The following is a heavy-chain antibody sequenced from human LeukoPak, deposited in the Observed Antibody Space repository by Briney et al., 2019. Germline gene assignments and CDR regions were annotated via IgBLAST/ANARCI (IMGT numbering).Heavy chain of an antibody. Sequence: SETLSLACNVSGDSLTSHFWSWIRQTPGKGLEWIGYVFHSGTTNYSPSLKSRVTISLDTSKKQFYLRLASVTAADTAVYYCARRMATVTDAFDIWGRGTMVSVSS. CDR1: GDSLTSHF. J-gene: IGHJ3*02. V-gene: IGHV4-59*08. CDR3: ARRMATVTDAFDI. CDR2: VFHSGTT. D-gene: IGHD5-24*01.